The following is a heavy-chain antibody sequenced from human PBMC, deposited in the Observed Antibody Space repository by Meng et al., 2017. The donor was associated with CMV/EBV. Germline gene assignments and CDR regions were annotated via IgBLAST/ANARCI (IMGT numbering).Heavy chain of an antibody. CDR3: AKDQMDIVVVPAAITPYYYGMDV. V-gene: IGHV3-30*02. Sequence: GGSLRLSFAASGFTFSSYGMHWVRQAPGKGLEWLAFIRYDGSNKYSADSVKGRFTISRDNSKNTLYLQMNSLRAEDTAVYYCAKDQMDIVVVPAAITPYYYGMDVWGQGTTVTVSS. CDR2: IRYDGSNK. D-gene: IGHD2-2*02. J-gene: IGHJ6*02. CDR1: GFTFSSYG.